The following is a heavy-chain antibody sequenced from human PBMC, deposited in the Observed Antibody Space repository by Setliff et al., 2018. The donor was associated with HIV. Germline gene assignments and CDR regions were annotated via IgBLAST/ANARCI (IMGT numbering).Heavy chain of an antibody. CDR2: IKQDGSEK. CDR1: GFTFSSYW. V-gene: IGHV3-7*01. Sequence: GGSLRLSCAASGFTFSSYWMSWVRQAPGKGLEWVANIKQDGSEKYYLDSIKGRFTIFRDNARNSLYLQMTSLRAEDSGVYYCARSPQVTIFGIKIKPPGGPDLWGQGTTVTVSS. CDR3: ARSPQVTIFGIKIKPPGGPDL. J-gene: IGHJ6*02. D-gene: IGHD3-3*01.